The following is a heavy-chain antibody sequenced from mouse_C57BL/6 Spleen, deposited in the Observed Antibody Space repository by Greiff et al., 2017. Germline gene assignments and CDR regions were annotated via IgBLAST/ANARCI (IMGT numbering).Heavy chain of an antibody. CDR3: ARQIYYDYDDWYFDV. V-gene: IGHV5-12*01. D-gene: IGHD2-4*01. CDR2: ISNGGGST. CDR1: GFTFSDYY. Sequence: DVHLVESGGGLVQPGGSMKLSCAASGFTFSDYYMYWVRQTPEKRLEWVAYISNGGGSTYYPDTVKGRFTISRDNAKNTLYLQMSRLKSEDTAMYYCARQIYYDYDDWYFDVWGTGTTVTVSS. J-gene: IGHJ1*03.